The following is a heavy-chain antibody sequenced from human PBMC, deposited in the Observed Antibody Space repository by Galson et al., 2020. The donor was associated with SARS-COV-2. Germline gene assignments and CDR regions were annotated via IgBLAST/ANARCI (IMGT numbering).Heavy chain of an antibody. CDR1: GYSFNDYY. J-gene: IGHJ1*01. D-gene: IGHD2-15*01. CDR3: ARNGRDCSGGICYGAEYFQH. Sequence: GESLKISCAASGYSFNDYYMSWIRQAPGKGLEWVSYISSSGSYTNYADSVKGRFTISRDNAKKSQYLQMNSLRAEDTAVYYCARNGRDCSGGICYGAEYFQHWAQGTLVIVSS. V-gene: IGHV3-11*06. CDR2: ISSSGSYT.